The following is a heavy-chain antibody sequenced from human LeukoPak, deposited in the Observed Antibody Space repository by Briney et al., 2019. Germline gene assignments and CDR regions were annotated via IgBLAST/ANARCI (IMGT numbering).Heavy chain of an antibody. V-gene: IGHV1-18*01. J-gene: IGHJ6*03. CDR2: ISAYNGNT. CDR1: GYTFTSYG. D-gene: IGHD2-15*01. CDR3: ARDGYCSGGSCSNYYYYYMDV. Sequence: ASVKVSCKASGYTFTSYGISWVRQAPGQGLEWMGWISAYNGNTNYAQKLQGRVTMTTDTSTSTAYMELRSLRSDDTAVYYCARDGYCSGGSCSNYYYYYMDVWGKGTTVTVSS.